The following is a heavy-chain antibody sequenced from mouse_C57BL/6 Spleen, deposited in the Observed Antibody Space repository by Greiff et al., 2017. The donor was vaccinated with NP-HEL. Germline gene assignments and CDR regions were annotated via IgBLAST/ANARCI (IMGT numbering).Heavy chain of an antibody. D-gene: IGHD1-1*01. CDR2: IYPRDGST. CDR1: GYTFTDHT. V-gene: IGHV1-78*01. J-gene: IGHJ4*01. Sequence: VQLQQSDAELVKPGASVKISCKVSGYTFTDHTIHWMKQRPEQGLEWIGYIYPRDGSTKYNEKFKGKATLTADKSSSTAYMQLNSLTSEDSAGYFCARSVDYGSSYPYAMDYWGQGTSVTVSS. CDR3: ARSVDYGSSYPYAMDY.